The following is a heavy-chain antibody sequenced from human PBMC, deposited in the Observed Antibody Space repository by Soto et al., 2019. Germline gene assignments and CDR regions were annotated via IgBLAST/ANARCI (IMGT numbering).Heavy chain of an antibody. V-gene: IGHV1-18*01. D-gene: IGHD3-16*01. CDR2: ISAYNGNT. CDR3: ARDPRQNMITFGGDPHRFDP. J-gene: IGHJ5*02. Sequence: ASVKVSCKASGYTFTSYGISWVRQAPGQGLEWMGWISAYNGNTNYAQKLQGRVTMTTDTSTSTAYMELRSLRSDDTAVYYCARDPRQNMITFGGDPHRFDPWGQGTLVTVPS. CDR1: GYTFTSYG.